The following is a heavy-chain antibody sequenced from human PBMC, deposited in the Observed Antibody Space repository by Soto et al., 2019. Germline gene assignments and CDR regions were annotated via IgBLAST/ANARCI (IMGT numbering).Heavy chain of an antibody. CDR1: GYTFTRHN. D-gene: IGHD2-15*01. J-gene: IGHJ4*02. CDR3: ARVRGGGSEYFFGY. Sequence: ASVKASCKASGYTFTRHNVHWVRQAPGQGLEWMAIINPSGGTTYYVQKFEGRVTLTTDTSTSTVYMELSSLRSDDTAVYYCARVRGGGSEYFFGYWGQGTLVTVSS. V-gene: IGHV1-46*01. CDR2: INPSGGTT.